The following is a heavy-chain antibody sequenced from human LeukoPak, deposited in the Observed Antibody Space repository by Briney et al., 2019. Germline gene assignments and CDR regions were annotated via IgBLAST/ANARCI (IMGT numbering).Heavy chain of an antibody. CDR2: IRYDGSNK. D-gene: IGHD3-3*01. CDR3: AKDFEVYRAEYFQH. CDR1: GFTFISYG. Sequence: GGSLRLACAASGFTFISYGVHWARQAPGKGLEWVAFIRYDGSNKYYADSVKGRFTISRDNSKNTLYLQMNSLRAEDTAVYYCAKDFEVYRAEYFQHWGQGTLVTVSS. V-gene: IGHV3-30*02. J-gene: IGHJ1*01.